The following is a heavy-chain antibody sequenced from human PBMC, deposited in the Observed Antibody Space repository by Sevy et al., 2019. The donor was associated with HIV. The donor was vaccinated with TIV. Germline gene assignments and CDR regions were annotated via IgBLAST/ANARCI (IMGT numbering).Heavy chain of an antibody. CDR2: IKRDGSEK. CDR1: GFTFSSYW. D-gene: IGHD2-2*01. V-gene: IGHV3-7*03. J-gene: IGHJ6*02. CDR3: ARDCSSASCLWGMDV. Sequence: GGSLRLSCAASGFTFSSYWMSWVRQAPGKGLEWVANIKRDGSEKYYVDSVKGRFTISRGNAKNSLYLQMNSLRAEDTAVYYCARDCSSASCLWGMDVWGQGTTVTVSS.